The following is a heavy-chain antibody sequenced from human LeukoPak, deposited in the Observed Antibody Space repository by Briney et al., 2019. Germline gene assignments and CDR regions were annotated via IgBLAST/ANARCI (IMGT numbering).Heavy chain of an antibody. CDR1: GFTFGNHN. J-gene: IGHJ4*02. CDR2: ISSSSSTI. Sequence: PGGSLRLSCAASGFTFGNHNMNWVRQAPGKGLEWISYISSSSSTINYADSVKGRFTISRDNAKNSVYLQMNSLRAEDTAVYYCANAGFAYWGQGTLVTVSS. CDR3: ANAGFAY. V-gene: IGHV3-48*01.